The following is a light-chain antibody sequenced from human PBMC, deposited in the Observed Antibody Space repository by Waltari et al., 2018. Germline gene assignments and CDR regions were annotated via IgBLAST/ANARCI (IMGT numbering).Light chain of an antibody. CDR1: SLRNHF. CDR3: NSRDTTGDLLV. J-gene: IGLJ2*01. CDR2: KTS. V-gene: IGLV3-19*01. Sequence: SSELTQDPAVSVALGQTLRITCKGASLRNHFVRWYQQKPGKAPILLIFKTSNRPSGVPYRFSGSSSGDTASLTLTGAQAEDEADYYCNSRDTTGDLLVFGGGTKLTVL.